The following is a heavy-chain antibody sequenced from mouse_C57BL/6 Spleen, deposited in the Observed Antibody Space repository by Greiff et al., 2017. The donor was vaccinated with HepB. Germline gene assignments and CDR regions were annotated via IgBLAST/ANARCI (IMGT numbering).Heavy chain of an antibody. Sequence: EVQLVESGGGLVKPGGSLKLSCAASGFTFSDYGMHWVRQAPEKGLEWVAYISSGSSTIYYADTVKGRFTISRDNANNTLFLQMTSLRSEDTAMYYCAKGTVVATQGYAMDYWGQGTSVTVSS. J-gene: IGHJ4*01. V-gene: IGHV5-17*01. CDR2: ISSGSSTI. D-gene: IGHD1-1*01. CDR1: GFTFSDYG. CDR3: AKGTVVATQGYAMDY.